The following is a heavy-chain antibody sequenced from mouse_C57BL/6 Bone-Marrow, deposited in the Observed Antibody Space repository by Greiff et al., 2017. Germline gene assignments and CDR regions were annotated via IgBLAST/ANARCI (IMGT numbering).Heavy chain of an antibody. V-gene: IGHV1-82*01. D-gene: IGHD2-3*01. J-gene: IGHJ2*01. CDR3: ARSDGSYYCDD. CDR1: GYAFSSSW. Sequence: QVQLQQSGPELVKPGASVTISCKASGYAFSSSWMNWVKQRPGQGLEWIGRIYPGDGDTNYNGKFKGKATLTADKSSSPAYMQLSSLTSEDAAVDFCARSDGSYYCDDWGQGTTLTVSS. CDR2: IYPGDGDT.